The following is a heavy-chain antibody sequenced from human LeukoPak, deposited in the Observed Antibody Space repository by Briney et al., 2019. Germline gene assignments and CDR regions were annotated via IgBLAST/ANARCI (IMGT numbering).Heavy chain of an antibody. Sequence: PSETLSLTCTVSGGSISSSSYYWGWIRQPPGKGLEWIGSIYYSGSTYYNPSLKSRVTISVDTSKNQFSLKLSSVTAADTAVYYCVRSGAVAGFDYWGQGTLVTVSS. D-gene: IGHD6-19*01. J-gene: IGHJ4*02. CDR3: VRSGAVAGFDY. V-gene: IGHV4-39*07. CDR1: GGSISSSSYY. CDR2: IYYSGST.